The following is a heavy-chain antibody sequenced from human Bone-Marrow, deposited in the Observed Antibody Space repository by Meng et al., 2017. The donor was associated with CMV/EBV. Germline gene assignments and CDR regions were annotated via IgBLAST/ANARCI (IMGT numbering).Heavy chain of an antibody. CDR1: GYTFASNG. CDR3: VRDLGSTPAIFFDY. V-gene: IGHV1-18*01. CDR2: ISPYNGNT. J-gene: IGHJ4*02. D-gene: IGHD4-23*01. Sequence: ASVKVSCKTSGYTFASNGISWVRQAPGQGLEWMGWISPYNGNTNYEQNLQGRVTMTTDTSTNTAYMDLRSLRSDDTAVYYCVRDLGSTPAIFFDYWGQGTLVTVSS.